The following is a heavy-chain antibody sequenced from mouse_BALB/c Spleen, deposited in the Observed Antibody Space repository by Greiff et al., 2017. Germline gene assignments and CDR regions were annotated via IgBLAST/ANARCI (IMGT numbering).Heavy chain of an antibody. CDR1: GYSITSDYA. CDR2: ISYSGST. D-gene: IGHD2-3*01. Sequence: VQLQQSGPGLVKPSQSLSLTCTVTGYSITSDYAWNWIRQFPGNKLEWMGYISYSGSTSYNPSLKSRISITRDTSKNQFFLQLNSVTTEDTATYYCARSVYDGYYSAWFAYWGQGTLVTVSA. CDR3: ARSVYDGYYSAWFAY. V-gene: IGHV3-2*02. J-gene: IGHJ3*01.